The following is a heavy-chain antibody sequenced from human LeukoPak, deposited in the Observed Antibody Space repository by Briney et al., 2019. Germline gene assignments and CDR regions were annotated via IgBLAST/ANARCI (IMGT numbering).Heavy chain of an antibody. J-gene: IGHJ4*02. V-gene: IGHV1-2*02. CDR1: GYTFTGYY. CDR2: INPNSGGT. Sequence: GASVKVSCKASGYTFTGYYMHWVRQAPGQGLEWMGWINPNSGGTNYAQKFQGRVTMTRDTSISTAYMELSRLRSDDTAVYYCARTARNTVTTRLPSYWGQGTLVTVSS. D-gene: IGHD4-17*01. CDR3: ARTARNTVTTRLPSY.